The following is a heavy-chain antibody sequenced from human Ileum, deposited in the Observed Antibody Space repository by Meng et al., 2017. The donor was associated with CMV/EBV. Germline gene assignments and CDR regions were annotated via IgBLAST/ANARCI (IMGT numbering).Heavy chain of an antibody. J-gene: IGHJ3*02. CDR2: ISSSSSYI. V-gene: IGHV3-21*01. Sequence: LSCAASGFTCSTYSMNWVRQAPGKGLEWVSSISSSSSYIYYADSVKGRFTISRDNAKNSLYLQLNSLRAEDTAVYFCARDGPLDAFDIWGQGTMVTVSS. CDR1: GFTCSTYS. CDR3: ARDGPLDAFDI.